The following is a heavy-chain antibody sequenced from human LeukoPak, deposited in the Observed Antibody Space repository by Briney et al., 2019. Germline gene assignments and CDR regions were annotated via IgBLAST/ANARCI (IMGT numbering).Heavy chain of an antibody. D-gene: IGHD6-19*01. CDR3: ARRGSGWYFDY. CDR2: IYYSGST. V-gene: IGHV4-59*12. CDR1: GGSISSYY. J-gene: IGHJ4*02. Sequence: SETLSLTCTVSGGSISSYYWSWIRQPPGKGLEWIGYIYYSGSTNYNPSLKSRVTISVDTSKNQFSLKLSSVTAADTAVYYCARRGSGWYFDYWGQGTLVTVSS.